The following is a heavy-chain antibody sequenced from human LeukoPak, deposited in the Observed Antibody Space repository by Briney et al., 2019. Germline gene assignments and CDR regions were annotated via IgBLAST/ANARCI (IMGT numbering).Heavy chain of an antibody. D-gene: IGHD7-27*01. Sequence: GGSLRLSCAASGFSLSGYSMNWVRQAPGKGLEWVSYISSGGNIINYVDSVKGRFTISRDNARNSLSLQMHSLRDDDTAVYYCVRDVNWGFHRWGQGTVVTVSS. CDR3: VRDVNWGFHR. CDR2: ISSGGNII. J-gene: IGHJ4*02. V-gene: IGHV3-48*02. CDR1: GFSLSGYS.